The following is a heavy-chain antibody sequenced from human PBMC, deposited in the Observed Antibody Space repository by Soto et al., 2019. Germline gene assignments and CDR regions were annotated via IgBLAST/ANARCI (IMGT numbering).Heavy chain of an antibody. CDR1: GDRKACRG. CDR3: ARRARPDFYYMDV. D-gene: IGHD6-6*01. Sequence: GVPAKVTCKARGDRKACRGSSWVRHDTGQGLEWMGWISAYNGNTNYAQKLQGRVTMTTDTSTSTAYMELRSLRSDDSAFYYCARRARPDFYYMDVWGKGTTVTVSS. CDR2: ISAYNGNT. J-gene: IGHJ6*03. V-gene: IGHV1-18*01.